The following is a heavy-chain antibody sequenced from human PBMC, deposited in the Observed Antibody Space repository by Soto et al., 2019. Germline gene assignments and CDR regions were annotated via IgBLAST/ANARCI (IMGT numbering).Heavy chain of an antibody. J-gene: IGHJ6*02. Sequence: SVKVSCKASGGTFSSYAISWVRQAPGQGLERMGGIIPIFGTANYAQNFQGRVTVTRDTSTNTVYMELSGLRPEDTAVYYCAKFGERAGDPDLDHYYYGMEVWGHGTSVTVSS. V-gene: IGHV1-69*05. CDR2: IIPIFGTA. CDR1: GGTFSSYA. CDR3: AKFGERAGDPDLDHYYYGMEV. D-gene: IGHD4-17*01.